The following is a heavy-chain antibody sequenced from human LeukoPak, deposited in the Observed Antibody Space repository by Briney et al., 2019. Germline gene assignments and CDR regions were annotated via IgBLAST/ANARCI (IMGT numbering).Heavy chain of an antibody. J-gene: IGHJ4*02. CDR1: GFTFSSYW. V-gene: IGHV3-74*01. D-gene: IGHD3-3*01. CDR3: ARGPEYYDFWSGYHLGYFDY. CDR2: INSDESSR. Sequence: GGSLRLSCAASGFTFSSYWMHWVRQAPGKGLVWVSRINSDESSRSYADSVKGRFTISRDNAKNTLYLQMNSLRAEDTAVYYCARGPEYYDFWSGYHLGYFDYWGQGTLVTVSS.